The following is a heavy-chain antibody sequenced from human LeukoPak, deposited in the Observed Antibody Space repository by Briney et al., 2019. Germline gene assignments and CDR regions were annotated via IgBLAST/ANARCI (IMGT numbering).Heavy chain of an antibody. CDR2: ISSSSSYI. J-gene: IGHJ4*02. V-gene: IGHV3-21*01. Sequence: GGSLRLSCAASGFTFSSYSMNWVRQAPGKGLEWVSSISSSSSYIYYADSVKGRFTISRDTAKNSLYLQMNSLRAEDTAVYYCASLVFYDILTGPDYWGQGTLVTVSS. CDR1: GFTFSSYS. D-gene: IGHD3-9*01. CDR3: ASLVFYDILTGPDY.